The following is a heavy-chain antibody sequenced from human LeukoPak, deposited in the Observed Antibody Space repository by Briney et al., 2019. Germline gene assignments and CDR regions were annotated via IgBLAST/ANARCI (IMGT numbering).Heavy chain of an antibody. V-gene: IGHV4-31*03. J-gene: IGHJ5*02. Sequence: SETLSLTCTVSGGSISSGGYYWSWICQHPGKGLEWIGYIYYSGSTYHNPSLKSRVTISVDTSKNQFSLKLSSVTAADTAVYYCARESGYPDNWFDPWGQGTLVTVSS. CDR2: IYYSGST. D-gene: IGHD3-3*01. CDR3: ARESGYPDNWFDP. CDR1: GGSISSGGYY.